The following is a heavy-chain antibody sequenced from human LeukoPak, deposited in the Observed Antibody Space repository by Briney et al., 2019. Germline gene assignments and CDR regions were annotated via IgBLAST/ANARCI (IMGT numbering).Heavy chain of an antibody. CDR2: TYYRSKWYN. Sequence: SQTLSLTCAISGDSFSSNTAAWHWLRQSPSRGLEWLGRTYYRSKWYNDYAVSVKSPITINPDTSKNQFSLQLNSVTPEDTAVYYCASYYYDSSGYSDWGQGTLVTVSS. CDR1: GDSFSSNTAA. D-gene: IGHD3-22*01. J-gene: IGHJ4*02. V-gene: IGHV6-1*01. CDR3: ASYYYDSSGYSD.